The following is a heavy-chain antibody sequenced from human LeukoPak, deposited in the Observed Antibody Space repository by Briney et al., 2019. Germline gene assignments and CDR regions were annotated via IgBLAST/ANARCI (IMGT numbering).Heavy chain of an antibody. Sequence: PGGSLRLSCAASGFTFSSYAMSWVRQAPGKGLEWVSAISGSGGSTYYADSVKGRFTISRDNSNNTLFLQMNNLRAEDTAVYYCVKGRRQLGEGVFESWGQGTLVTVSS. D-gene: IGHD6-13*01. CDR1: GFTFSSYA. V-gene: IGHV3-23*01. CDR2: ISGSGGST. J-gene: IGHJ4*02. CDR3: VKGRRQLGEGVFES.